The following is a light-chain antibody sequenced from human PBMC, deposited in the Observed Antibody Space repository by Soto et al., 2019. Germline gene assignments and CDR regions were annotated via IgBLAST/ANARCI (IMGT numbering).Light chain of an antibody. Sequence: IVMTQSPATLSVSPGERATLSCRASQSVSSKLAWYQQKPGQAPRLLIYGASTRATGIPARFSGSESGTEFTLTISSLQSEDFAVYYGQQYKNWPPITFGQGTRLEIK. J-gene: IGKJ5*01. CDR1: QSVSSK. CDR2: GAS. V-gene: IGKV3-15*01. CDR3: QQYKNWPPIT.